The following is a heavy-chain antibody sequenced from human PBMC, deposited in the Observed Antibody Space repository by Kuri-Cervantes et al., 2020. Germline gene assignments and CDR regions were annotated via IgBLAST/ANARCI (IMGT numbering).Heavy chain of an antibody. CDR2: IWYDGSNK. V-gene: IGHV3-33*01. D-gene: IGHD2-2*02. CDR1: GFTFSSYG. Sequence: GGSLRLSCAASGFTFSSYGMHWVRQAPGKGLEWVAVIWYDGSNKYYADSVKGRFTTSRDNSKNTLYLQMNSLRAEDTAVYYCARARSQYQLLYCFDLWGRGTLVTVSS. CDR3: ARARSQYQLLYCFDL. J-gene: IGHJ2*01.